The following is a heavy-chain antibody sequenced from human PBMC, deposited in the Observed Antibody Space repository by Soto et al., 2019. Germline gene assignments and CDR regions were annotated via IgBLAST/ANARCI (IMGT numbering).Heavy chain of an antibody. CDR2: IWYDGSNK. CDR3: ARTKRPAEGYYYDSSGPDPLDY. V-gene: IGHV3-33*01. Sequence: QVQLVESGGGVVQPGRSLRLSCAASGFTFSSYGMHWVRQAPGKGLEWVAVIWYDGSNKYYADSVKGRFTISRDNSKNTLYLQTNSLRAEDTAVYYCARTKRPAEGYYYDSSGPDPLDYWGQGTLVTVSS. J-gene: IGHJ4*02. D-gene: IGHD3-22*01. CDR1: GFTFSSYG.